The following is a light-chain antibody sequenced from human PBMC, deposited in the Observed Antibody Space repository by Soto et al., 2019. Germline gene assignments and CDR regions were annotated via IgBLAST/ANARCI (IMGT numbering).Light chain of an antibody. J-gene: IGKJ5*01. Sequence: DIVVTQSPLSLPVTPGEPASISCSSSQSLLHINGYNYLDWYLQKPGQSPQLLFYLTSVRASGVPHRFSGSGSGTDFTLQISRVEAEDVGVYYCMQALQTPLTFGQGTRLEIK. V-gene: IGKV2-28*01. CDR1: QSLLHINGYNY. CDR2: LTS. CDR3: MQALQTPLT.